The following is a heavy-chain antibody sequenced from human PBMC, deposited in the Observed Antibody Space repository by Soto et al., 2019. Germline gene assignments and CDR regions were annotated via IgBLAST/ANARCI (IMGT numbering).Heavy chain of an antibody. CDR3: AGGWGDGPQ. Sequence: QVQLVQSGAEVKKPGSSVKVSCKASGGTFSSYAISWVRQAPGQGLECMGGIIPVFGTANYAQKFQGRVTINADETTGTDNMEQSSPRAEDAAVQDGAGGWGDGPQGGEGTLVTASS. J-gene: IGHJ4*02. D-gene: IGHD2-21*02. CDR1: GGTFSSYA. CDR2: IIPVFGTA. V-gene: IGHV1-69*01.